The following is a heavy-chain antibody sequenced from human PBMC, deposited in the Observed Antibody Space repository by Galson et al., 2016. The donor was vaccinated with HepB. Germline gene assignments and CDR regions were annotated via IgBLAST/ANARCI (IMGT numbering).Heavy chain of an antibody. J-gene: IGHJ3*02. CDR3: AKDRLSGHGDYSWGIFDI. Sequence: SLRLSCAGSGLSLSPYAMSWGRQAPGKGLEWVSGISASGGSKTYADSVRGRFIISRGNSNNKLFLRMNSLTTEDTAIYFCAKDRLSGHGDYSWGIFDIWGRGTEVTVSS. V-gene: IGHV3-23*01. CDR1: GLSLSPYA. D-gene: IGHD4-17*01. CDR2: ISASGGSK.